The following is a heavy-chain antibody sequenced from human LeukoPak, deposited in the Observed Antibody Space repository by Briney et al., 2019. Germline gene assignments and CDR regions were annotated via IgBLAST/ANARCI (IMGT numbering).Heavy chain of an antibody. CDR2: INPNSGGT. V-gene: IGHV1-2*02. CDR3: ATYCSSTSCYIWGYYFDY. D-gene: IGHD2-2*01. J-gene: IGHJ4*02. Sequence: ASVKVSCKASGYTFTDFYIHWVRQAPGQGLEWVGWINPNSGGTNYAQKLQDRVTITADASTSTAYMELSSLRSEDTAVYYCATYCSSTSCYIWGYYFDYWGQGTLVTVSS. CDR1: GYTFTDFY.